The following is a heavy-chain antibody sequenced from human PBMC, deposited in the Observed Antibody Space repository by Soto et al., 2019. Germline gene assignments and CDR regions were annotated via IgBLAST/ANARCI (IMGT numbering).Heavy chain of an antibody. CDR3: ARSEATVLDY. CDR1: GGSMSSSNW. Sequence: QVQLQESGPGLVKPSGTLSLTCTVSGGSMSSSNWWNWVRQPPGKGLEWIGETHHSGRTNYNPSPKGRVTTSVDKAKNHFSLKLSSVTAADTAVYYCARSEATVLDYWGQGTLVTVSS. CDR2: THHSGRT. V-gene: IGHV4-4*02. D-gene: IGHD4-17*01. J-gene: IGHJ4*02.